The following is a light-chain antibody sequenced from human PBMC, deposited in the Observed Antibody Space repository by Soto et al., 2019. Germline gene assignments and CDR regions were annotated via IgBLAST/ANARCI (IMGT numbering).Light chain of an antibody. J-gene: IGKJ4*01. V-gene: IGKV3-11*01. CDR3: QQRNKRPIT. CDR2: DSS. Sequence: EVVFTQSPVTLYLSPGERATLACWARHSVSCDLLWYQQKPGQSPRLLSSDSSNRATGMPARFGGSGSGTDFILTISSLGPEEFAVYYCQQRNKRPITLGGGTSVEL. CDR1: HSVSCD.